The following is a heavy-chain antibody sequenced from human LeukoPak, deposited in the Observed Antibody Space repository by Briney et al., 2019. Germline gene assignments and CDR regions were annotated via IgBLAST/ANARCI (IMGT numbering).Heavy chain of an antibody. D-gene: IGHD3-10*01. CDR2: INPNSGGT. V-gene: IGHV1-2*02. CDR3: ARAVRELTSWFDP. CDR1: GYTFTGYY. J-gene: IGHJ5*02. Sequence: GASVKVSCKASGYTFTGYYMHWVRQAPGQGLEWMGWINPNSGGTNYAQKFQGRVTMTRDTSISTAYMELSRLRSDDTAVYYCARAVRELTSWFDPWGQGTLVTVSS.